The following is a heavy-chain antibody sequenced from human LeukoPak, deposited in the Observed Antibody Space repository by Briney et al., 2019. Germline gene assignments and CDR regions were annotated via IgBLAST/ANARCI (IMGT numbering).Heavy chain of an antibody. CDR3: ARLYSSSRWYFDY. Sequence: SETLSLTCTVSGGSISSSSYYWGWIPQPPGKGLEWIGSMYYSGSAYCNPSLKSRVTISVDTSRNQFSLNLNSVTAADTAVYYCARLYSSSRWYFDYWGQGTLVTVSS. CDR1: GGSISSSSYY. D-gene: IGHD4-23*01. CDR2: MYYSGSA. J-gene: IGHJ4*02. V-gene: IGHV4-39*01.